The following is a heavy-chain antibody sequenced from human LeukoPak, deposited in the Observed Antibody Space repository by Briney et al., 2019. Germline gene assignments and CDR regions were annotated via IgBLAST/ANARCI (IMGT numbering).Heavy chain of an antibody. J-gene: IGHJ4*02. CDR1: GFTFSNYW. CDR2: IKQDESEK. Sequence: PGGSLRLSCEASGFTFSNYWMSWFRQAPGKGLEWVANIKQDESEKNYVDSVKGRFTISRDNVKNSLYLQMNSLRAEDTAVYSCARVNDYDSGSLYRPIDYWGQGTLVTVSS. D-gene: IGHD3-10*01. CDR3: ARVNDYDSGSLYRPIDY. V-gene: IGHV3-7*01.